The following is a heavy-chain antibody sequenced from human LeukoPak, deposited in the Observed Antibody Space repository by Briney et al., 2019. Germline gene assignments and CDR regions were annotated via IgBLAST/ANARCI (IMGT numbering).Heavy chain of an antibody. Sequence: GGSLRLSCAASGFTFNSYAMSWVRQAPGEGLELVSSITGSGDTTYYADSVKGRFTISRDNSKNTLYLHMNSLRADETAVYYCASRPRTGIGPLDYWGQGILVTVSS. CDR2: ITGSGDTT. V-gene: IGHV3-23*01. J-gene: IGHJ4*02. CDR1: GFTFNSYA. CDR3: ASRPRTGIGPLDY. D-gene: IGHD2-8*02.